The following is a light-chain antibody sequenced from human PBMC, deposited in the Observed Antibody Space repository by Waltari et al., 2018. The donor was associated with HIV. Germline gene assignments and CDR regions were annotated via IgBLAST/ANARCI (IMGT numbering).Light chain of an antibody. V-gene: IGLV2-23*02. CDR3: CSYAGSGDV. J-gene: IGLJ1*01. CDR1: SSDVGSYTL. CDR2: EVS. Sequence: QSALTQPASVSGSPGQSITISCTGTSSDVGSYTLVSWYQQHPGKAPKLMIYEVSKRPSGVSNRFSGSKSGNTASLTISGLQAEDEADYYCCSYAGSGDVFGTGTKVTVL.